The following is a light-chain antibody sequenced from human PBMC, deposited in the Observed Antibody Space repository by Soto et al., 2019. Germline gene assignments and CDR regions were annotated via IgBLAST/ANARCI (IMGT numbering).Light chain of an antibody. Sequence: DIQMTQSPSSLSASVGDRVTITCRTSQSISSYLNWYQQKPGKAPKLLIYAASSLQSGVPSRYSGSGSGTDITITISSLQHEYFATYYCQQSYCTPITFGQGTRLEI. J-gene: IGKJ5*01. V-gene: IGKV1-39*01. CDR3: QQSYCTPIT. CDR2: AAS. CDR1: QSISSY.